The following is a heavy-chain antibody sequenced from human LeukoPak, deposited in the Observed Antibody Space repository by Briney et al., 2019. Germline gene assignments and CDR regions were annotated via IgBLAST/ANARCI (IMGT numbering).Heavy chain of an antibody. CDR1: GYTFTGYY. J-gene: IGHJ5*02. V-gene: IGHV1-18*04. D-gene: IGHD6-19*01. Sequence: ASVKVSCKAYGYTFTGYYMHCVRQAPGQGLEWMGGISAYNGNTNYAQKLQGRVTMTTDTSTSTAYMELRSLRSDDTAVYYCARVVDKYSSGWYGNWFDPWGQGTLVTVSS. CDR2: ISAYNGNT. CDR3: ARVVDKYSSGWYGNWFDP.